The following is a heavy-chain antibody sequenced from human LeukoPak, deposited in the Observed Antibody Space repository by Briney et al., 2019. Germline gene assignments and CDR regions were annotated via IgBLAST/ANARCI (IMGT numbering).Heavy chain of an antibody. J-gene: IGHJ6*03. V-gene: IGHV3-20*04. CDR1: GFTIDDYG. CDR2: INWSGGSI. Sequence: GGSLRLSCAASGFTIDDYGMTWVRQVPGKGLEWVSGINWSGGSIGYADSVKGRFTISRDNAKNSLYLRMNSLRAEDTALYYCARAWGCSGGRCQTYYYYYMDVWGKGTTVTVSS. CDR3: ARAWGCSGGRCQTYYYYYMDV. D-gene: IGHD2-15*01.